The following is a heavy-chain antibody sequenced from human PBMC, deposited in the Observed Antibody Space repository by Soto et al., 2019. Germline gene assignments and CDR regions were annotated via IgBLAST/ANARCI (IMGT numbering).Heavy chain of an antibody. D-gene: IGHD6-13*01. V-gene: IGHV3-21*02. J-gene: IGHJ4*02. Sequence: EVQLVESGGGLVKPGGSLRLSCAASGFTFSSYHMAWVRQAPGKGLEWVSSISSGSDFIYYADSVQGRFTISRDNAKNSLYLEMNSLRAEDTAVYYCARRIQLDGPDFWGQGTLVTVSS. CDR3: ARRIQLDGPDF. CDR1: GFTFSSYH. CDR2: ISSGSDFI.